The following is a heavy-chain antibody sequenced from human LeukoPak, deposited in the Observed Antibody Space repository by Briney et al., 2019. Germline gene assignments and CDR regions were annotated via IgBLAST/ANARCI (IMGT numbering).Heavy chain of an antibody. J-gene: IGHJ4*02. CDR3: AKERLTTTTFDS. Sequence: GVSLRLSCAASGFTFSTYAMRWVREAPGKGLEWVSLISGSGGSTYYADSVKGRFTISRDNGKNTLSLQMNSLRAEDTALYYCAKERLTTTTFDSWGRGTLVTGSS. CDR2: ISGSGGST. D-gene: IGHD4-11*01. CDR1: GFTFSTYA. V-gene: IGHV3-23*01.